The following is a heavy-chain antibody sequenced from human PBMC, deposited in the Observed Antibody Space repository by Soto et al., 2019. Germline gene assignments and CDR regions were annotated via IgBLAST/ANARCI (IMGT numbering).Heavy chain of an antibody. CDR3: ARTGTQYNWFDP. V-gene: IGHV4-4*02. J-gene: IGHJ5*02. CDR2: IYRSGST. D-gene: IGHD6-19*01. CDR1: GGSISSSNW. Sequence: SETLSLTCAVSGGSISSSNWWSWVRQPPGKGLEWMGEIYRSGSTNYNPSLKSRVTISVDKSKNQVSLKLSSVTAADTAVYYCARTGTQYNWFDPWGQGTMVTVSS.